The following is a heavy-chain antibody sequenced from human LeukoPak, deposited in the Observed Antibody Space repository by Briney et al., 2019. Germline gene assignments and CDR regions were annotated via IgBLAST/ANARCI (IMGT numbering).Heavy chain of an antibody. CDR1: GITFSNFA. J-gene: IGHJ4*02. CDR3: TRGSRATYDY. Sequence: GGSLRLSWAASGITFSNFAMTWVRQAPGTGLEWISSITESGGRTYYADSVKGRLTISRDNSRNTVYLQLTSLRVEDTAIYYCTRGSRATYDYWGQGTLVTVSS. V-gene: IGHV3-23*01. CDR2: ITESGGRT. D-gene: IGHD3-16*01.